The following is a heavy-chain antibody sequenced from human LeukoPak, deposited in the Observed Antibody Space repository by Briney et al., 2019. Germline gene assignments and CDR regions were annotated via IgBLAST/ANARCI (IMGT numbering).Heavy chain of an antibody. Sequence: PSETLSLTCAVSGVSFDDYYWSCVRQTSGKGLEWIGEINHSGYTNDSPSLKSRVTLSIDTSRKQFSLNLRSVTVADTGIYYCTRMTAGHDYWGQGTLVTVSS. V-gene: IGHV4-34*01. CDR1: GVSFDDYY. D-gene: IGHD2-21*02. CDR3: TRMTAGHDY. J-gene: IGHJ4*02. CDR2: INHSGYT.